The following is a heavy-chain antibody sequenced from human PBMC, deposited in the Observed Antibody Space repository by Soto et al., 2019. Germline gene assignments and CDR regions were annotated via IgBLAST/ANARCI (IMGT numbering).Heavy chain of an antibody. Sequence: SETLSLTCTVSGGSTSSDNYWSWIRQPPGKGLEWIGHIYYSGNTDYNPSLKSRLAISIDTSRNQFSLKLSSVTAADTAVYFCAREGGESSDGLYYFDSWGQGSLVTVSS. D-gene: IGHD3-16*01. J-gene: IGHJ4*02. CDR2: IYYSGNT. CDR3: AREGGESSDGLYYFDS. CDR1: GGSTSSDNY. V-gene: IGHV4-30-4*01.